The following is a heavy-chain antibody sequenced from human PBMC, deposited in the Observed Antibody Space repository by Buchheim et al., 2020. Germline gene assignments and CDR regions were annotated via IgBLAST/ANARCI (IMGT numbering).Heavy chain of an antibody. CDR3: ARDLHPRSIVGAIWFDP. V-gene: IGHV3-21*01. Sequence: EVQLVESGGGLVKPGGSLRLSCAASGFTFSSYSMNWVRQAPGKGLEWVSSISSSSSYIYYADSVKGRFTISRDNAKNSLYLQMNSLRAEDTAVYYCARDLHPRSIVGAIWFDPWGQGTL. CDR2: ISSSSSYI. D-gene: IGHD1-26*01. J-gene: IGHJ5*02. CDR1: GFTFSSYS.